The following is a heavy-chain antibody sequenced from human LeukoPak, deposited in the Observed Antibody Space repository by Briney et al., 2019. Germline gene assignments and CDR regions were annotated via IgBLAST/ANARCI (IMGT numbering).Heavy chain of an antibody. V-gene: IGHV4-30-4*01. J-gene: IGHJ4*02. CDR1: GGSISSGDYY. CDR3: ASTQGSSYSVYHFDN. CDR2: IYYNGAT. Sequence: SQTLSLTCTVSGGSISSGDYYWSWIRQPPGGGLDWIGYIYYNGATYYNPSLKSRLTMSVDTSKNQFSLRLSSVTAADTAVYYCASTQGSSYSVYHFDNWGQGALVIVSS. D-gene: IGHD2-2*01.